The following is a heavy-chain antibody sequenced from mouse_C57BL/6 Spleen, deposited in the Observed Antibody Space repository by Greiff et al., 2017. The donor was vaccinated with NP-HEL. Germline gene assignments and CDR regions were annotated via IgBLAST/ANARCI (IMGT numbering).Heavy chain of an antibody. J-gene: IGHJ2*01. CDR2: ISYDGSN. V-gene: IGHV3-6*01. D-gene: IGHD2-4*01. Sequence: EVQRVESGPGLVKPSQSLSLTCSVTGYSITSGYYWNWIRQLPGNKLEWMGYISYDGSNNYNPSFKNRISITRDTSKNQFFLKLNSVTTEDTATYCCARGDYDGFDYWGQGTTLTVSS. CDR3: ARGDYDGFDY. CDR1: GYSITSGYY.